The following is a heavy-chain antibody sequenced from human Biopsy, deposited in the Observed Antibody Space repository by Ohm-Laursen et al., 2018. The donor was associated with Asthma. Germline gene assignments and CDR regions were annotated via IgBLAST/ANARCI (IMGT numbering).Heavy chain of an antibody. V-gene: IGHV1-69*01. J-gene: IGHJ4*02. D-gene: IGHD2-2*01. CDR3: ARKAGSCISRTCYSLDF. CDR1: GGTFNTYV. CDR2: INSVFGTT. Sequence: SSVKVSCKSLGGTFNTYVIGWARQAPGHGLEWLGGINSVFGTTTYPQKFQDRVTITADDSTSTVYMELSSLRSEDTAVYYCARKAGSCISRTCYSLDFWGQGTLVTVSS.